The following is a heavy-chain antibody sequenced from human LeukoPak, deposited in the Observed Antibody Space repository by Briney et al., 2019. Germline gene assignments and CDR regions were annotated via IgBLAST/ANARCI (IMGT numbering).Heavy chain of an antibody. J-gene: IGHJ4*02. Sequence: SETLSLTCTVSGGSISNYYWSWIRQPPGKGLEWIGYIYNSGSTNYNPSLKSRVTMSVDTSKDQFSLKLNFVTAADTAVYYCARDVGGNFQYFYQWGQGILVTVAS. CDR3: ARDVGGNFQYFYQ. V-gene: IGHV4-59*01. CDR1: GGSISNYY. CDR2: IYNSGST. D-gene: IGHD1-26*01.